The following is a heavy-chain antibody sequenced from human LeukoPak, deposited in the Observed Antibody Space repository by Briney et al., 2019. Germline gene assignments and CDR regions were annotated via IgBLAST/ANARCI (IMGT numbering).Heavy chain of an antibody. CDR1: GGSISSGSYY. D-gene: IGHD3-3*01. V-gene: IGHV4-61*02. Sequence: PSQTLSLTCTVSGGSISSGSYYWSWIRQPAGKGLEWIGRIYTSGSTNYNPSLKSRVTISVDTSENQFSLKLSSVTAADTAVYYCARVTYDFWSGYYYYMDVWGKGTTVTVSS. CDR2: IYTSGST. J-gene: IGHJ6*03. CDR3: ARVTYDFWSGYYYYMDV.